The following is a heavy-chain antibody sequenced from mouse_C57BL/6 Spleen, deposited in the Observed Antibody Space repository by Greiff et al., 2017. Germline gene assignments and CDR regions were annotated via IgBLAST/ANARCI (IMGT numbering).Heavy chain of an antibody. CDR2: IYPRSGNT. V-gene: IGHV1-81*01. CDR1: GYTFTSYG. J-gene: IGHJ4*01. D-gene: IGHD1-1*01. Sequence: VQLQQSGAELARPGASVKLSCKASGYTFTSYGISWVKQRTGQGLEWIGEIYPRSGNTYYNEKFKGKATLTADKSSSTAYMELRSLTSEDSAVYFCARRYYYGSSYGYAMDYWGQGTSVTVSS. CDR3: ARRYYYGSSYGYAMDY.